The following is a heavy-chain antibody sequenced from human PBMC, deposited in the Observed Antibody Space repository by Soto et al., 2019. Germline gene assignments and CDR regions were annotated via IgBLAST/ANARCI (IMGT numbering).Heavy chain of an antibody. Sequence: AQLVQSGAEAKKPGSSVKVSCKASGGTFSSYAISWVRQAPGPGLVWMGGIIPIFGTANYAQKFQGRVTITADETTSTAYMEVSILSSEDTAVYYCASSKGVGYSGYAAGCDPWGRGTLVTVSS. CDR2: IIPIFGTA. J-gene: IGHJ5*02. CDR1: GGTFSSYA. CDR3: ASSKGVGYSGYAAGCDP. V-gene: IGHV1-69*01. D-gene: IGHD5-12*01.